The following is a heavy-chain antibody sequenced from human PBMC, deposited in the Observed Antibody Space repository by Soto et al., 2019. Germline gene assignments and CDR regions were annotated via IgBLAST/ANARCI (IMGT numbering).Heavy chain of an antibody. CDR3: AIEVTGMAFDY. CDR1: GFTFSSYA. CDR2: ISYDGSNK. D-gene: IGHD1-20*01. J-gene: IGHJ4*02. V-gene: IGHV3-30-3*01. Sequence: QVQLVESGGGVVQPGRSLRLSCAASGFTFSSYAMHWVRQAPGKGLEWVAVISYDGSNKYYADSVKGRFTISRDNSKNTLYLQMNSLRAEDTAVYYCAIEVTGMAFDYWGQGTLVTVSS.